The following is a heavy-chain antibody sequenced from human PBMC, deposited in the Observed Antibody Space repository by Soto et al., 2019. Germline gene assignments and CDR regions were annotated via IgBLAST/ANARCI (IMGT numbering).Heavy chain of an antibody. CDR2: IIPIFGTA. CDR1: GGTFSSYA. D-gene: IGHD2-2*01. CDR3: ARDKVVVVPAAADYYYYGMDV. Sequence: QVQLVQSGAEVKKPGSSVKVSCKASGGTFSSYAIRWVRQAPGPGLEWMGGIIPIFGTANYAQKFQGRVTITADESTSTAYMELSSLRSEDTAVYYCARDKVVVVPAAADYYYYGMDVWGQGTTVTVSS. J-gene: IGHJ6*02. V-gene: IGHV1-69*01.